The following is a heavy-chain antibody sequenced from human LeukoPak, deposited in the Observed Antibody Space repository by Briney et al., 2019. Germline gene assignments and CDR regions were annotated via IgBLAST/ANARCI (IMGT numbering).Heavy chain of an antibody. D-gene: IGHD6-19*01. Sequence: SETLSLTCTASGGSISSGSYFWGWIRQPPGKGLEWIGSIYYSGSTYYNPSLKGRVTISIDTSKNQFSLMVTSVTAADTAVYYCARDLRTYRSGPIYPWGQGTLVTVSS. J-gene: IGHJ5*02. CDR3: ARDLRTYRSGPIYP. CDR1: GGSISSGSYF. CDR2: IYYSGST. V-gene: IGHV4-39*07.